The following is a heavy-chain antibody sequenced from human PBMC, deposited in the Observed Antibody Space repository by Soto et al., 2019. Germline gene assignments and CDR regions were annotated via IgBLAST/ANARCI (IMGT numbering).Heavy chain of an antibody. J-gene: IGHJ5*01. CDR1: EGNISSYC. V-gene: IGHV4-59*01. Sequence: TWTVSEGNISSYCCSCISKHPGKGLEWIGYIYYSGSTNCNPSLKSRVTISVDTSKNHFSLKLSSVTAADTAVYYCARDNWYNWNEYGASAGWFDSCGKGILVTAPQ. CDR3: ARDNWYNWNEYGASAGWFDS. CDR2: IYYSGST. D-gene: IGHD1-20*01.